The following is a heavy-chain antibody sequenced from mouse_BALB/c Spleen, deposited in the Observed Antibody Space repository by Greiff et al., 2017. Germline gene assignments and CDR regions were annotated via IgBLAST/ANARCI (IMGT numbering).Heavy chain of an antibody. D-gene: IGHD2-4*01. Sequence: EVQRVESGGGLVKPGGSLKLSCAASGFAFSSYDVSWVRQTPEKRLEWVAYISSGGGSTYYPDTVKGRFTISRDNAKNTLYLQMSSLKSEDTAMYYCARSDYGFAYWGQGTLVTVSA. CDR3: ARSDYGFAY. V-gene: IGHV5-12-1*01. J-gene: IGHJ3*01. CDR2: ISSGGGST. CDR1: GFAFSSYD.